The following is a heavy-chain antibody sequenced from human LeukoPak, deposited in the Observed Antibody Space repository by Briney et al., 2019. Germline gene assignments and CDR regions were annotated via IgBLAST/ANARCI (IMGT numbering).Heavy chain of an antibody. D-gene: IGHD3-22*01. J-gene: IGHJ4*02. Sequence: PGGSLRLSCTASGFTFGDYAMSWVRQAPGKGLEWVGFIRSKAYGETTEYAASVKGGFTVSRDDSNSIAYLQMNTLETEDTAVYYCTRDLPGTYYYDSSGYYGYWGQGTLVTVSS. V-gene: IGHV3-49*04. CDR2: IRSKAYGETT. CDR3: TRDLPGTYYYDSSGYYGY. CDR1: GFTFGDYA.